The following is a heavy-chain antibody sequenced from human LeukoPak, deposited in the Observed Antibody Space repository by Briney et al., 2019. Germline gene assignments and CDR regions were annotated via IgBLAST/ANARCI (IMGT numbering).Heavy chain of an antibody. CDR2: ISSSGSTI. CDR3: AGCRTISCYSAFDI. J-gene: IGHJ3*02. D-gene: IGHD2-2*01. V-gene: IGHV3-48*03. Sequence: GGSLRLSRTASGFTLNNDAMSWVRQAPGKGLEWVSYISSSGSTIYYADSVKGRFTISRDNAKNSLYLQMNSLRVEDTAIYYCAGCRTISCYSAFDIWGQGTMVTVSS. CDR1: GFTLNNDA.